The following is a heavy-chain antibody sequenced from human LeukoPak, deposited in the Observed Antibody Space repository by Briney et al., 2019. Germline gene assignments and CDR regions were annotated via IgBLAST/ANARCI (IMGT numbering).Heavy chain of an antibody. CDR3: ARAAYDRSGYYLDY. V-gene: IGHV4-59*12. Sequence: SETLSLTCTVSGGSISSYYWSWIRQPPGKGLEWIGEIYHSGNTNYNPSLKSRVTISVDKSKNQFSLKVNSVTAADTAVYYCARAAYDRSGYYLDYWGQGALVTVSS. J-gene: IGHJ4*02. D-gene: IGHD3-22*01. CDR1: GGSISSYY. CDR2: IYHSGNT.